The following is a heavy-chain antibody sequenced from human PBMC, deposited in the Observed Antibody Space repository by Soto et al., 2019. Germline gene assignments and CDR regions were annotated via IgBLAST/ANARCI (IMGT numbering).Heavy chain of an antibody. CDR3: ARAYCSGGSCYRYGMDV. V-gene: IGHV3-74*01. Sequence: GGSLRLSCAASGFTFSSYWMHWVRQAPGKGLVWVSRINSDGSSTSYADSVKGRFTISRDNAKNTLYLQMNSLRAEDTAVYYCARAYCSGGSCYRYGMDVWGQGTTVTVSS. D-gene: IGHD2-15*01. J-gene: IGHJ6*02. CDR2: INSDGSST. CDR1: GFTFSSYW.